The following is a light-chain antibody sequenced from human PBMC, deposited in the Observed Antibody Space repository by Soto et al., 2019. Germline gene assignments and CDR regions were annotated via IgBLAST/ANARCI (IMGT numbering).Light chain of an antibody. CDR1: SGSIASNY. V-gene: IGLV6-57*04. J-gene: IGLJ2*01. Sequence: NFMLTQPHSVSESPGKTVTISCTRSSGSIASNYVQWYQQRPGSAPTTVIYEDNQRPSGVPDRFSGSIDSSSNSASLTISRLKTEDEADYYCQSYDSNNPGVVFGGGTKLTVL. CDR3: QSYDSNNPGVV. CDR2: EDN.